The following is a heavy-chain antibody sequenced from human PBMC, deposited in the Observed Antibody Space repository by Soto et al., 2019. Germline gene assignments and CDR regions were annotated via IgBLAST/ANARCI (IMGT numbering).Heavy chain of an antibody. CDR1: GYSISRTYS. J-gene: IGHJ4*02. D-gene: IGHD3-3*01. CDR3: AACTTIFGVVRD. CDR2: IYHSGST. V-gene: IGHV4-38-2*01. Sequence: PSETVSLTCDVSGYSISRTYSWGCIRQPPGKGLEWIGSIYHSGSTYYNSSLKSRVTISTDTSKNQFSLKLSSVTAADTAVYYCAACTTIFGVVRDWGQGTLVTVSS.